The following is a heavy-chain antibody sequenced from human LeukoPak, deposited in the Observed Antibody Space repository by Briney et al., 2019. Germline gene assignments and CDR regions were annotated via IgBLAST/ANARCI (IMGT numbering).Heavy chain of an antibody. Sequence: GGSLRLSCAASGFTFSSYAMNWARQAPGKGLEWVAVIWYDGSNKYYADSVKGRFTISRDNSKNTLYLQMNSLRAEDTAVYYCARDLVDDFWSGYYSPLLDYWGQGTLVTVSS. CDR2: IWYDGSNK. CDR1: GFTFSSYA. V-gene: IGHV3-33*08. J-gene: IGHJ4*02. D-gene: IGHD3-3*01. CDR3: ARDLVDDFWSGYYSPLLDY.